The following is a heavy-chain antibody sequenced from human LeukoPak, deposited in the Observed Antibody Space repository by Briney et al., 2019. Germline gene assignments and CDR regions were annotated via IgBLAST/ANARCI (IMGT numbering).Heavy chain of an antibody. V-gene: IGHV3-66*03. CDR2: IYCCGGT. J-gene: IGHJ4*02. CDR1: GFTFSSYA. Sequence: GGSLRLSCAASGFTFSSYAMSWVRQAPGKGLEWVSVIYCCGGTYYADSVKGRFAISRDNSKSTLYLQMNSLRAEDTAVYYCAREGHGGTLDYWGQGTLVTVSS. D-gene: IGHD4-23*01. CDR3: AREGHGGTLDY.